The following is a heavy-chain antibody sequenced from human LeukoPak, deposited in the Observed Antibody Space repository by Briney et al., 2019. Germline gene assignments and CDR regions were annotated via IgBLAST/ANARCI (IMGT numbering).Heavy chain of an antibody. CDR2: IYNSGSP. J-gene: IGHJ4*02. V-gene: IGHV4-59*11. D-gene: IGHD3-22*01. Sequence: SETLSLNVTVSGGSIISHNWNWIRHPPGNGLVGIGDIYNSGSPNYNPSLKSRVTISVDTSKNQFSLKLSSVTAADAAVYYCARVDGSGYYTFFDYWGQGTLVTVSS. CDR3: ARVDGSGYYTFFDY. CDR1: GGSIISHN.